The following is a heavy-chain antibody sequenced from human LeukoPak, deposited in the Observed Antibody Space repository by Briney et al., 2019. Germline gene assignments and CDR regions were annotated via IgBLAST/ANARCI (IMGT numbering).Heavy chain of an antibody. CDR3: ARDDFDY. J-gene: IGHJ4*02. CDR2: IFTGGST. CDR1: GFTFSSYW. Sequence: GGSLRLSCAASGFTFSSYWMSWVRQAPGKGLEWVSVIFTGGSTSYADSVKGRFTISRDTSENKVYLQMNSLRAEDTAVYYCARDDFDYWGQGTLVTVSS. V-gene: IGHV3-53*01.